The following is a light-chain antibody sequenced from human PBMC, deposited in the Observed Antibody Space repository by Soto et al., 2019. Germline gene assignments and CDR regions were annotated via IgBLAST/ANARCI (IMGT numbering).Light chain of an antibody. J-gene: IGKJ4*01. V-gene: IGKV3-15*01. CDR2: GAS. CDR1: QSVSSN. Sequence: EIVMTQSPVTLSVSPGERATLSCRASQSVSSNLAWYQQKPGQAPRLLIYGASTRATGIPDRFSGSGSGAEFTLTISSLQSEDFAVYFCQQYDNWPLLTFGGGTKVEIK. CDR3: QQYDNWPLLT.